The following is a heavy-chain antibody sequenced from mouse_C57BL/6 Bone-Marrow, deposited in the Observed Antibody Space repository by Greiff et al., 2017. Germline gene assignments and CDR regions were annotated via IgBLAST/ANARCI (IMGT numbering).Heavy chain of an antibody. Sequence: QVQLQQPGAELVMPGASVKLSCKASGYTFTSYWMHWVKQRPGQGLEWIGEIDPSDSYTNYNQKFKGKSTLAVDKSSSTAYMQLSSLTSEDSAVYYCAREGDYGSSYDFDYWGQGTTRTVSS. D-gene: IGHD1-1*01. CDR1: GYTFTSYW. CDR2: IDPSDSYT. V-gene: IGHV1-69*01. CDR3: AREGDYGSSYDFDY. J-gene: IGHJ2*01.